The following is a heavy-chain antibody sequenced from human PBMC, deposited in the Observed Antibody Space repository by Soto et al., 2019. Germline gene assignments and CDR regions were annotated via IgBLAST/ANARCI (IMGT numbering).Heavy chain of an antibody. J-gene: IGHJ4*02. V-gene: IGHV4-59*01. Sequence: KASETLSLTCTVSGGSISSYYWSWIRQPPGKGLEWIGYIYYSGSTNYNPSLKSRVTISVDTSKNQFSLKLSSVTAADTAVYYCARDRGDGYNAFDYWGQGTLVTVSS. CDR1: GGSISSYY. D-gene: IGHD3-10*01. CDR2: IYYSGST. CDR3: ARDRGDGYNAFDY.